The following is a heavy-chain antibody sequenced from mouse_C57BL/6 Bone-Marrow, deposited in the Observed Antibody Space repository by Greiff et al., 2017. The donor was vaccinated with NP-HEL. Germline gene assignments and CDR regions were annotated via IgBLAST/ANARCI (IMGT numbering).Heavy chain of an antibody. V-gene: IGHV1-75*01. CDR3: ARDGFDY. D-gene: IGHD2-3*01. CDR1: GYTFTDYY. Sequence: VQLQQSGPELVKPGASVKISCKASGYTFTDYYINWVKQRPGQGLEWIGWIFPGSGSTYYNEKLKGKATLTVDKSSSTAYLLLGSLTSEDSAVYFCARDGFDYWGQGTTLTVSS. J-gene: IGHJ2*01. CDR2: IFPGSGST.